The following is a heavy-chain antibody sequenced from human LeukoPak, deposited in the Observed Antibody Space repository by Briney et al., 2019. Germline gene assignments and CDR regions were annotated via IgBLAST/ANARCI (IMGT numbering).Heavy chain of an antibody. V-gene: IGHV4-59*08. CDR1: GGSINSHY. Sequence: SETLSLTCAVSGGSINSHYWGWIRQPPGKGLQWIGDIYYTGKNNYNPSLKSRVTISLDTSKDHLSLNLTSVVAADTAIYYCVRRDTGWNYFDYWGQGILVAVSS. D-gene: IGHD6-19*01. CDR2: IYYTGKN. J-gene: IGHJ4*02. CDR3: VRRDTGWNYFDY.